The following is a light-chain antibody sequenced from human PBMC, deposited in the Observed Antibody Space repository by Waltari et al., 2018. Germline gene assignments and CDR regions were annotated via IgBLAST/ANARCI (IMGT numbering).Light chain of an antibody. V-gene: IGLV5-45*01. Sequence: QAVLTQPAFLSASPGASASLTCPARSDINIGTYKIYWSQQRPGSPPQFLLKYRSDSENQQGSGVPSRFSGSKDISANAGILLISGLQSEDEADYYCMILYNRAVVFGGGTKLTVL. J-gene: IGLJ2*01. CDR1: SDINIGTYK. CDR2: YRSDSEN. CDR3: MILYNRAVV.